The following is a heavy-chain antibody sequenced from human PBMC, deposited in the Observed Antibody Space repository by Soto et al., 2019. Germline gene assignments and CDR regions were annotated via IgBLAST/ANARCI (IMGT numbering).Heavy chain of an antibody. J-gene: IGHJ4*02. Sequence: EVQLVESGGDLVQPGGSLRLSCAASGFTFSSYWMHWVRQDPEKGLVWVSSINGDGISTSYADSVKGRFTISRDNAKDTLYLQMNSLGAEDPAVYYCARISQGTDCRSGNCYADYWGQGTLVTVSS. V-gene: IGHV3-74*01. CDR2: INGDGIST. D-gene: IGHD2-15*01. CDR3: ARISQGTDCRSGNCYADY. CDR1: GFTFSSYW.